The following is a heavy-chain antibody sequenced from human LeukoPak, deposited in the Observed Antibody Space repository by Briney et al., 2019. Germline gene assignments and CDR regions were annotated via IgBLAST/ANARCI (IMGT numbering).Heavy chain of an antibody. CDR2: LYTSGST. V-gene: IGHV4-4*07. Sequence: PSETLSRTCTVPGGSISSYYWSWIRQPAGKGLEWIGRLYTSGSTNYNPSLKSRVTMSGDTSKNQFSLKLSSVTAADTAVYYCARLEYSSSWSWFDPWGEGTLVTVSS. CDR1: GGSISSYY. CDR3: ARLEYSSSWSWFDP. D-gene: IGHD6-6*01. J-gene: IGHJ5*02.